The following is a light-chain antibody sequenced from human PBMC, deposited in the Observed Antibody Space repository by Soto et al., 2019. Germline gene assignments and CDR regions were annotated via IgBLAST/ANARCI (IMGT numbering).Light chain of an antibody. CDR3: QESYDTVWT. CDR2: AAS. CDR1: QSIVSY. V-gene: IGKV1-39*01. Sequence: DIQMTQSPSSLSASAGDRVTITCRASQSIVSYLNWYQQKPGKAPNLLIYAASSLQSGVPSRFSGSGSGTDFTLTISSLQPEDFATYYCQESYDTVWTSGQGTKVEIK. J-gene: IGKJ1*01.